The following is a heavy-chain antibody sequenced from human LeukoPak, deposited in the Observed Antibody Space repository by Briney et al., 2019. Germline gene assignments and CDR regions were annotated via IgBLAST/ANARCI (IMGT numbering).Heavy chain of an antibody. D-gene: IGHD3-22*01. CDR2: ISWNSGSI. CDR1: GFTFDDYA. Sequence: GGSLRLSCAASGFTFDDYAMHWVRQAPGKGLEWVSGISWNSGSIGYADSVKGRFTISRDNAKNSLYLQMNSLRAEDTAVYYCARDNLVVSNAFDIWGQGTMVTVSS. V-gene: IGHV3-9*01. CDR3: ARDNLVVSNAFDI. J-gene: IGHJ3*02.